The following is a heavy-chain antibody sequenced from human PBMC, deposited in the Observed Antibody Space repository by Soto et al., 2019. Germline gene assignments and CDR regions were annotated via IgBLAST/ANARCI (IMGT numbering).Heavy chain of an antibody. V-gene: IGHV4-59*01. Sequence: QVQLQESGPGLVKPSETLSLTCTVSGGSISSYYWSWIRPPPGKGLVWIGYIYYSGRTNYNPSLKSPVTISVDTSKNQFSLKLSSVTAADTAVYYCARVRWTVAGPGHFDYWGQGSLASFSS. J-gene: IGHJ4*02. D-gene: IGHD6-19*01. CDR3: ARVRWTVAGPGHFDY. CDR1: GGSISSYY. CDR2: IYYSGRT.